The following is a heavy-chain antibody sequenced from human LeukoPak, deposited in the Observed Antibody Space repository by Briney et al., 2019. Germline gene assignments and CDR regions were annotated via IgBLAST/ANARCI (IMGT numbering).Heavy chain of an antibody. CDR3: ARSRLGFWNPENNWFDP. CDR1: GGSFSGYY. D-gene: IGHD3-3*01. J-gene: IGHJ5*02. V-gene: IGHV4-34*01. Sequence: PSETLSLTCAVYGGSFSGYYWSWIRQPPGKGLEWIGEINHSGSTNYNPSLKSRVTISVDTSKNQFSLKLSSVTAADTAVYYCARSRLGFWNPENNWFDPWGQGTLVTVSS. CDR2: INHSGST.